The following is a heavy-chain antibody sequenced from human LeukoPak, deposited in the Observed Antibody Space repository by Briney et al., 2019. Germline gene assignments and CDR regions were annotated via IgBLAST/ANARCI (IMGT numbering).Heavy chain of an antibody. Sequence: ASVKVSCKASEFSFTDYYIHWVRQAPGQRLEWMGWINPNSGGTKYAQQFQGRVTMTRDTSIRTFYMELSRLTSDDTAVYYCARGPRTGDFDYWGQGTLVTVSS. CDR2: INPNSGGT. CDR3: ARGPRTGDFDY. J-gene: IGHJ4*02. V-gene: IGHV1-2*02. D-gene: IGHD7-27*01. CDR1: EFSFTDYY.